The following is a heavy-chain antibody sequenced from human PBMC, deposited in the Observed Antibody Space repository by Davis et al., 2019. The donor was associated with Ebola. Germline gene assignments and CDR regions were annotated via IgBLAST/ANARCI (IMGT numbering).Heavy chain of an antibody. CDR3: AREIYYYGMDV. CDR2: ISYDGSNK. CDR1: GFTFSSYA. Sequence: GESLKISCAASGFTFSSYAMHWVRQAPGKGLEWVAVISYDGSNKYYADSVKGRFTISRDNSKNTLYLQMNSLRAEDTAVYYCAREIYYYGMDVWGQGTTVTVSS. V-gene: IGHV3-30*04. J-gene: IGHJ6*02.